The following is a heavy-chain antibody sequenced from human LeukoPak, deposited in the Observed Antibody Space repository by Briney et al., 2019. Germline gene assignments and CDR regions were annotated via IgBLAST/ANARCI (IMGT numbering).Heavy chain of an antibody. Sequence: GASVKVSCKASGYTFTSYDINWVRQAIGQGLEWMGWMNPNSGNTGYAQKFQGRVTMTRNTSISTAYMELSSLRSEDTAVYYCARVFSRVYYYYYYMDVWGKGTTVTVSS. V-gene: IGHV1-8*01. CDR1: GYTFTSYD. J-gene: IGHJ6*03. CDR3: ARVFSRVYYYYYYMDV. D-gene: IGHD2/OR15-2a*01. CDR2: MNPNSGNT.